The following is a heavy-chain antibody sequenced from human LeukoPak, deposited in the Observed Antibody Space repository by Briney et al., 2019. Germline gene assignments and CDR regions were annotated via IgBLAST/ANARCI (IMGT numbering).Heavy chain of an antibody. J-gene: IGHJ4*02. Sequence: SETLSLTCAVYGGSFSGYHWSWIRQPPGKGLEWIGEINHSGITNYSPSLKSRVSISENTSKNQFSLKLSSVTAADTAVYYCARAPGRPAAVFDYWGQGTLVTVSP. CDR1: GGSFSGYH. CDR2: INHSGIT. D-gene: IGHD2-2*01. CDR3: ARAPGRPAAVFDY. V-gene: IGHV4-34*01.